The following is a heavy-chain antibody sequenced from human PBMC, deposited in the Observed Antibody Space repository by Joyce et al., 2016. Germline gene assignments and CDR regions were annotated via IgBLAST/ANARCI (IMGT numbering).Heavy chain of an antibody. V-gene: IGHV3-30-3*01. CDR3: ARAFGTRTPFYGMDV. CDR2: ISHDGGIT. J-gene: IGHJ6*02. D-gene: IGHD1-14*01. Sequence: QAHLVESGGGVVQPGRSLRLSCAASGFTFSDSPMHWGRQAPGEGLEWVAFISHDGGITDYADSLKGRFTISRDNSKNTIFLQMNSLRADDTAVYYCARAFGTRTPFYGMDVWGQGTTVTVSS. CDR1: GFTFSDSP.